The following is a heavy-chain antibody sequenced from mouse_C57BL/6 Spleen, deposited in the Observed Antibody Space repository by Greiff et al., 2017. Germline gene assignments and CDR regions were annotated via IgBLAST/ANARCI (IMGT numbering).Heavy chain of an antibody. CDR2: ICYSSST. Sequence: DVQLAESGPGLAKPSQTLSLTCSVTGYSITRVYWNWNRKYPGNNLEYMGYICYSSSTYYNPSLKSRISITRDTSKNQYYLKLHTVTTEDTATYYCARWTTPWFAYWGQGTLVTVSA. V-gene: IGHV3-8*01. CDR1: GYSITRVY. J-gene: IGHJ3*01. CDR3: ARWTTPWFAY.